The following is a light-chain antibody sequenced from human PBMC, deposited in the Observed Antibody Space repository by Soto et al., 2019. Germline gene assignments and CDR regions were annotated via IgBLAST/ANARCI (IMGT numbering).Light chain of an antibody. J-gene: IGKJ1*01. V-gene: IGKV3-20*01. Sequence: EIVLTQSPATLSLSPGERATLSCRASQSVSSSYLAWYQQKPGQAPRLLISGASSRATGTPDRFSGSGSGTDFTLTISRLEPEDFAVYYCQQYGSSPVTFGQGTKVEIK. CDR2: GAS. CDR3: QQYGSSPVT. CDR1: QSVSSSY.